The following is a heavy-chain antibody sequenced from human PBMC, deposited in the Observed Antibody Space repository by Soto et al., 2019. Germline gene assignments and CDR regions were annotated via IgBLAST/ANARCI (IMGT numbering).Heavy chain of an antibody. D-gene: IGHD6-13*01. V-gene: IGHV3-30*18. CDR3: AKDGSSSWYYMDG. Sequence: GGSLRLSCAASGFTFSSYGMHWVRQAPGKGLEWVAVISYDGSNKYYGDSVKGRFTISRDSSRNTLYLQINSLTTEDTGIYYCAKDGSSSWYYMDGWGNGTTVTVSS. CDR1: GFTFSSYG. CDR2: ISYDGSNK. J-gene: IGHJ6*03.